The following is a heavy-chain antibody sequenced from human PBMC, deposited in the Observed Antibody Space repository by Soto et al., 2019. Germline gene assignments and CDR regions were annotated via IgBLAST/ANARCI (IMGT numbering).Heavy chain of an antibody. D-gene: IGHD6-19*01. J-gene: IGHJ6*02. Sequence: SVKVSCKASGGTFSSYAISWVRQAPGQGLEWMGGIIPIFGTANYAQKFQGRVTITADESTSTAYMELSSLRSEDTAVYYCAGYSSGWPIYYGMDVWGQGTTVTVSS. CDR1: GGTFSSYA. V-gene: IGHV1-69*13. CDR3: AGYSSGWPIYYGMDV. CDR2: IIPIFGTA.